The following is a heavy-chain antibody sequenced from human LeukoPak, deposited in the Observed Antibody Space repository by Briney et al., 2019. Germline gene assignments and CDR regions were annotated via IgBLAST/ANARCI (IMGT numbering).Heavy chain of an antibody. CDR2: IKDDGRDK. Sequence: QSGGSLRLSCAASGFIFGNYWMTWVRQAPGKGLEWVASIKDDGRDKYYVDSVKGRFTVSRDNAKNSAFLQMNSLRAEDTAVYYCARDPGRGFDYWGQGALVTVSS. CDR1: GFIFGNYW. J-gene: IGHJ4*02. V-gene: IGHV3-7*01. CDR3: ARDPGRGFDY. D-gene: IGHD1-26*01.